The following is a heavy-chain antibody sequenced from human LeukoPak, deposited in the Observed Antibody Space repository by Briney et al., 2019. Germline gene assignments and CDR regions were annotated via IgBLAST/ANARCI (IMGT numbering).Heavy chain of an antibody. J-gene: IGHJ4*02. D-gene: IGHD3-10*01. CDR3: ARDKYYYGSGSYQRFDY. CDR1: GYTFNSHG. CDR2: IIPILGIA. Sequence: SVKVSCKASGYTFNSHGITWVRQAPGQGLEWMGRIIPILGIANYAQKFQGRVTITADKSTSTAYMELSSLRSEDTAVYYCARDKYYYGSGSYQRFDYWGQGTLVTVSS. V-gene: IGHV1-69*04.